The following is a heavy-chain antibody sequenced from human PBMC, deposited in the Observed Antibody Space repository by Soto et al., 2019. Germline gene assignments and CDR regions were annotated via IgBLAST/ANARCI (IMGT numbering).Heavy chain of an antibody. D-gene: IGHD5-18*01. Sequence: PGGSLRLSCAASGFTFSSYSMNWVRQAPWKGLEWVSSISSSSYIYYADSVKGRFTISRDNAKNTLYLQMNSLRAEDTAVYYCAKSGGTYGYYYYGMDVWGQGTTVTVSS. CDR1: GFTFSSYS. CDR3: AKSGGTYGYYYYGMDV. J-gene: IGHJ6*02. CDR2: ISSSSYI. V-gene: IGHV3-21*01.